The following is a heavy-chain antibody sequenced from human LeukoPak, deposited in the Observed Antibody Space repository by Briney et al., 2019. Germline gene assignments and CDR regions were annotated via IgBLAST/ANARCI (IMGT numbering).Heavy chain of an antibody. J-gene: IGHJ4*02. CDR1: GFTFSSYA. CDR3: ARELSGGYSYGRLSY. V-gene: IGHV3-30-3*01. D-gene: IGHD5-18*01. Sequence: PGGSLRLSCAASGFTFSSYAMHWVRQAPGKGLEWVPVISYDGSNKYYADSVKGRFTISRDNSKNTLYLQMNSLRAEDTAVYYCARELSGGYSYGRLSYWGQGTLVTVSS. CDR2: ISYDGSNK.